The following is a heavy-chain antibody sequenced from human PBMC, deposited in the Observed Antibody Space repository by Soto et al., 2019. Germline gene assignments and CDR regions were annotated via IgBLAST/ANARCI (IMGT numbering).Heavy chain of an antibody. J-gene: IGHJ4*02. CDR3: ARTLYVDNVDS. CDR1: GYNFTSYD. V-gene: IGHV1-8*01. D-gene: IGHD4-17*01. CDR2: MNPNSGHT. Sequence: QVQLVQSGAEVKKPGASVKVSCKASGYNFTSYDINWVRQATGQGLEWMGWMNPNSGHTGYAQKCQGRVTMTRNTSLSTAYIERSSLRSEDTAVYYCARTLYVDNVDSWGQGTLVTSSS.